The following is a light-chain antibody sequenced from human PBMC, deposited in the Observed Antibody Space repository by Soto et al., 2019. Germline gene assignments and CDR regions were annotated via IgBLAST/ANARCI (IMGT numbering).Light chain of an antibody. CDR3: LQDYTYPRT. Sequence: AIQMTQSPSSLSASVGDRVTITCRASQGIRNDLGWYRQKPGKAPELLIYAASTLHSGVPSRVTGSGSGTNFTLSISSLPLEDFATYYCLQDYTYPRTFGQGTKLDI. CDR1: QGIRND. CDR2: AAS. J-gene: IGKJ2*02. V-gene: IGKV1-6*01.